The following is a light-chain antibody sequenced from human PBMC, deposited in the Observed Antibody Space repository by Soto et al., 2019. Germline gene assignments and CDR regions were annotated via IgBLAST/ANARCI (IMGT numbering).Light chain of an antibody. J-gene: IGLJ1*01. CDR1: SSDMGNYDY. V-gene: IGLV2-14*03. CDR3: CSLASSHTYV. CDR2: HVT. Sequence: QSVLTQPASVSGSPGQSITISCTGSSSDMGNYDYVSWYQQHPGKAPKLMIYHVTQRPSGVSKRYSGSKSGNSASLTISGLQDDDEADYYCCSLASSHTYVFGSGTKLTVL.